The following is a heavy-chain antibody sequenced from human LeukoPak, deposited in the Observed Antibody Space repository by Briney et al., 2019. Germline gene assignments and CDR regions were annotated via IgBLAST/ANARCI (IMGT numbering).Heavy chain of an antibody. J-gene: IGHJ6*02. CDR3: AKEVSGSYYVYYYYSYGMDV. CDR1: GFTFSSDG. V-gene: IGHV3-30*18. CDR2: ISYDGSNK. D-gene: IGHD1-26*01. Sequence: GGSLRLSCAASGFTFSSDGMHWVRQAPGKGLEWVAVISYDGSNKYYADSVKGRLTISRDNSKKTLYLQMNSLRAEDTAVYYCAKEVSGSYYVYYYYSYGMDVWGQGTTVTVSS.